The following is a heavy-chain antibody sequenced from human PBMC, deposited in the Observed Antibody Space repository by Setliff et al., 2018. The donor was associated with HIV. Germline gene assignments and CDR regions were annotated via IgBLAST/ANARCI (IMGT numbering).Heavy chain of an antibody. J-gene: IGHJ4*02. CDR1: GGSVNSYH. CDR2: IYKSGTT. D-gene: IGHD2-21*02. Sequence: PSETLSLTCSVSGGSVNSYHWSWIRRPPGKGLEWIGYIYKSGTTNYSPSLKSRVTISAGPSKNQFSLKLTSVTAADTAVYYCGRLSETAMASFDSWGQGILVTVSS. CDR3: GRLSETAMASFDS. V-gene: IGHV4-59*08.